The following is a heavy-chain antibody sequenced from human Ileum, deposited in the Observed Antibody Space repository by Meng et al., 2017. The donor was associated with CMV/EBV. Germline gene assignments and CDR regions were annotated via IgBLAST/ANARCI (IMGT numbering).Heavy chain of an antibody. D-gene: IGHD1-20*01. CDR1: VYTFATFW. Sequence: SVYTFATFWIGWVRQMPGKGLEWIGIIYPGDSKIKYSPSFEGQVTISVDKSISTAFLQWSSLRASDTAVYYCARHGVIGTYIWFDPWGQGTLVTVSS. V-gene: IGHV5-51*01. CDR3: ARHGVIGTYIWFDP. CDR2: IYPGDSKI. J-gene: IGHJ5*02.